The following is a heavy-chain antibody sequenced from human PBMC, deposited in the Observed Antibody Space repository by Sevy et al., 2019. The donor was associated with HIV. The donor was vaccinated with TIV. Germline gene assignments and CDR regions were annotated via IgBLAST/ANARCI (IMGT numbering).Heavy chain of an antibody. V-gene: IGHV3-23*01. D-gene: IGHD2-2*01. Sequence: GGSLRLSCAASGFTFSSYGMSWVRQAPGKGLKWVSSISHSGGSTYYADSVKGRFTSSRDNSKNTLYLQMNSLRAEDTAVYYCAKGTLVVPAVIYYYYAMDVWGQGTTVTVSS. CDR2: ISHSGGST. J-gene: IGHJ6*02. CDR1: GFTFSSYG. CDR3: AKGTLVVPAVIYYYYAMDV.